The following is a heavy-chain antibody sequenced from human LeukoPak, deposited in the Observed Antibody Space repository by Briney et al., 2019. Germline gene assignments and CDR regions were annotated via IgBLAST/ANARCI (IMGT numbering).Heavy chain of an antibody. CDR2: ISSSGSTI. Sequence: GGSLRLSCAASGFTFSDYYMSWIRQAPGKGLEWVSYISSSGSTIYYADSVKGRFTISRDNAKNSLYLQMNSLRAEDTALYYCARLSTQYFDWLLVNWGQGTLVTVSS. CDR1: GFTFSDYY. D-gene: IGHD3-9*01. V-gene: IGHV3-11*01. CDR3: ARLSTQYFDWLLVN. J-gene: IGHJ4*02.